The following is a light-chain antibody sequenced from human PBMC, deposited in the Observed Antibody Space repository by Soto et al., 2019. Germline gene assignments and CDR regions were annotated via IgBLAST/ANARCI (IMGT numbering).Light chain of an antibody. CDR2: EVS. V-gene: IGLV2-8*01. Sequence: QSALAQPSSASGSPGQSVTISCTGASSDVGGYNYVSWYQQHPGKASKLIISEVSKRPSGVPDRFSGSKSGNTASLTVSGLQAEDEADYYCTSHAGSNNYVFGTGTKVTVL. CDR3: TSHAGSNNYV. CDR1: SSDVGGYNY. J-gene: IGLJ1*01.